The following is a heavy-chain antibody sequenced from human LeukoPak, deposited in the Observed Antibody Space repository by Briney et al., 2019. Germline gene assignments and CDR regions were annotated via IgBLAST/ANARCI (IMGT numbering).Heavy chain of an antibody. Sequence: PSETLSLTCSVSGGSISGFYWSWVRQPPEKGLEWIGYISYNGATNYNPSLKSRVAISIDTSKKHFSLKLSSVTAADTAVYYCAEGYNPYYFDYWGQGALVTVSS. D-gene: IGHD1-14*01. CDR2: ISYNGAT. CDR3: AEGYNPYYFDY. CDR1: GGSISGFY. V-gene: IGHV4-59*01. J-gene: IGHJ4*02.